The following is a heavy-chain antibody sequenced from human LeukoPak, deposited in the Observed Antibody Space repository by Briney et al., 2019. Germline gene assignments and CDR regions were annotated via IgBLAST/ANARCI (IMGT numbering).Heavy chain of an antibody. CDR3: ARGLSSSGWLLDR. CDR2: ISTSSSYI. Sequence: GGSLRLSCAASGFTFSSYSMNWVRQAPGKGLEWVSSISTSSSYIYYADSVKGRFTISRDNAKSSLYLQMNSLRAEDTAVYYCARGLSSSGWLLDRWGQGIVVTVSS. V-gene: IGHV3-21*01. J-gene: IGHJ5*02. CDR1: GFTFSSYS. D-gene: IGHD3-22*01.